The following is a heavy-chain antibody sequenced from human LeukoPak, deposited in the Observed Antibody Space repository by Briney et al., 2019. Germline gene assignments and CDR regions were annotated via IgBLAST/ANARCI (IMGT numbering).Heavy chain of an antibody. CDR2: INPSGGST. V-gene: IGHV1-46*02. J-gene: IGHJ4*02. CDR1: GYIIDTFY. D-gene: IGHD5-24*01. CDR3: ARVSRDGYYRFDY. Sequence: ASVKVSCKASGYIIDTFYIDWVRQAPGQGLEWMRRINPSGGSTSYAQNFQDRVTMTSDTSTSTSTSTVYMELSSLRSEDTAVHYCARVSRDGYYRFDYWGQGTLVTVSS.